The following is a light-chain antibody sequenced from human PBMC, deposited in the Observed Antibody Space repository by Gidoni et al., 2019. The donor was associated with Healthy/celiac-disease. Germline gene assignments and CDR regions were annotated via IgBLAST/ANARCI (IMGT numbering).Light chain of an antibody. CDR1: SSDVGGYNY. V-gene: IGLV2-14*01. CDR3: SSYTSSSTLV. J-gene: IGLJ3*02. Sequence: QSALTQPASVSLSPGQSITISCTGTSSDVGGYNYVSWYHQHPGKAPKLMLYEVSNRPSGVSNRFSGSKAGNTASLTISGLQAEDEADYYCSSYTSSSTLVFGGGTKLTVL. CDR2: EVS.